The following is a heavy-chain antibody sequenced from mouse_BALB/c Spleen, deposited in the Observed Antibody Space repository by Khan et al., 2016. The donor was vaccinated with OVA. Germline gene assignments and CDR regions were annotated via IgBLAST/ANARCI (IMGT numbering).Heavy chain of an antibody. CDR3: AGRGYVAWFTY. CDR1: GYSFTSYY. Sequence: EVQLQQSGPDLMKPGASLKISCKASGYSFTSYYIHWVVQSHGKSLEWIGYIDPFSGGTTYNLNFKGKATLTVDKSSSTAYIHLRNLTSEDSAVSDGAGRGYVAWFTYWGQGTRVTVAA. V-gene: IGHV1-26*01. J-gene: IGHJ3*01. D-gene: IGHD2-14*01. CDR2: IDPFSGGT.